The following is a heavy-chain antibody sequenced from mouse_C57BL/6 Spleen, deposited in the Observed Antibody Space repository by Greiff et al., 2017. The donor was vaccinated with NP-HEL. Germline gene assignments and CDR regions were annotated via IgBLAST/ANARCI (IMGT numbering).Heavy chain of an antibody. Sequence: QVQLQQPGAELVMPGASVKLSCKASGYTFTSYWMHWVKQRPGQGLEWIGEIDPSDSYTNYNQKFKGKSTLTVDKSSSTAYMQLSSLTSEDSAVYYCARIATVVGGMDYWGQGTSVTVSS. J-gene: IGHJ4*01. CDR2: IDPSDSYT. CDR3: ARIATVVGGMDY. V-gene: IGHV1-69*01. D-gene: IGHD1-1*01. CDR1: GYTFTSYW.